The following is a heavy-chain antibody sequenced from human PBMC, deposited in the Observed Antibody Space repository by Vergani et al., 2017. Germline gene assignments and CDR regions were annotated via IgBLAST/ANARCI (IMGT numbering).Heavy chain of an antibody. CDR1: GFTFSSYW. J-gene: IGHJ4*02. D-gene: IGHD3-16*02. CDR3: ARDQGAMITFGGVIVLAGYYFDY. CDR2: IKQDGSEK. Sequence: EVQLVESGGGLVQPGGSLRLSCAASGFTFSSYWMSWVRQAPGKGLEWVANIKQDGSEKYYVDSVKGRFTISRDNAKNSLYLQMNSLRAEDTAVYYCARDQGAMITFGGVIVLAGYYFDYWGQGTLVTVSS. V-gene: IGHV3-7*03.